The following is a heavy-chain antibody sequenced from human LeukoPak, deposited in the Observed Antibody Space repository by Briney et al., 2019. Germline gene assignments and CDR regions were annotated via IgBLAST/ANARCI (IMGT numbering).Heavy chain of an antibody. CDR3: ARQARPLGYCSGGSCYGGTDFDY. Sequence: GESLKISCKGSGYSFTSYWIGWVRQMPGKGLEWMGIIYPGDSDTRYSPSFQGQVTISADKSISTADLQWSSLKASDTAMYYCARQARPLGYCSGGSCYGGTDFDYWGQGTLVTVSS. CDR2: IYPGDSDT. D-gene: IGHD2-15*01. V-gene: IGHV5-51*01. CDR1: GYSFTSYW. J-gene: IGHJ4*02.